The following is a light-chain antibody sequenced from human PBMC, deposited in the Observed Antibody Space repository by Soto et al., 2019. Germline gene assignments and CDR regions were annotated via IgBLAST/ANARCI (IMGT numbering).Light chain of an antibody. V-gene: IGLV2-14*01. CDR2: DVS. Sequence: QSALTQPASVSGSPGQSITISCTGTSSDVGGYNYVSWYQQHPGKAPKLIIYDVSNRPSGVSNRFSGSKSGNTASLTISGLQAEDEADHYCSSYTSSSTLDVVFGGGTKVTVL. CDR1: SSDVGGYNY. J-gene: IGLJ2*01. CDR3: SSYTSSSTLDVV.